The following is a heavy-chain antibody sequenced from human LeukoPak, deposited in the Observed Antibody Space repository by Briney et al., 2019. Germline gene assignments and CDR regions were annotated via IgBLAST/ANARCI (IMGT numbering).Heavy chain of an antibody. Sequence: ASVKVSCKASGYTFTSYGISWVRQAPGQGLEWMGWMNPNSGNTGYAQKLQGRVTMTTDTSTSTAYMELRSLRSDDTAVYYCARDSAVAGFDAFDIWGQGTMVTVSS. J-gene: IGHJ3*02. V-gene: IGHV1-18*01. CDR1: GYTFTSYG. CDR3: ARDSAVAGFDAFDI. CDR2: MNPNSGNT. D-gene: IGHD6-19*01.